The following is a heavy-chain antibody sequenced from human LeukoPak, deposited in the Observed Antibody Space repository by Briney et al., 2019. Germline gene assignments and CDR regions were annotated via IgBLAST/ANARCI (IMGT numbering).Heavy chain of an antibody. V-gene: IGHV1-69*13. CDR3: ARVGQQLVYYYYGMDV. CDR1: GGTFSSYA. D-gene: IGHD6-13*01. J-gene: IGHJ6*02. CDR2: IIPIFGTA. Sequence: ASVKVSCKASGGTFSSYAISWVRQAPGQGLEWMGGIIPIFGTANYAQKFQGRVTITADESTSTAYMELRSLRSDDTAVYYCARVGQQLVYYYYGMDVWGQGTTVTVSS.